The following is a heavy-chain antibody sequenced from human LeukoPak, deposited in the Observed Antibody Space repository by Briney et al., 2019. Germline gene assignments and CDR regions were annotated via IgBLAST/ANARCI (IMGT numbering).Heavy chain of an antibody. J-gene: IGHJ4*02. V-gene: IGHV3-30*04. CDR3: ARSLGWLLYYFDY. Sequence: GSLRLSCAASGFTFSSYAMHWVRQAPGKGLEWVAVISYDGSNKYYADSVKGRFTISRDNAKNSLYLQMNSLRAEDTAVYYCARSLGWLLYYFDYWGQGTLVTVSS. D-gene: IGHD3/OR15-3a*01. CDR2: ISYDGSNK. CDR1: GFTFSSYA.